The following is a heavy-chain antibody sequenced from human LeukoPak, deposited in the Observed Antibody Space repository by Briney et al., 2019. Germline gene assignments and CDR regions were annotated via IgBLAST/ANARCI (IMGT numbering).Heavy chain of an antibody. CDR3: ARGYYYDSSGYYPYFDY. V-gene: IGHV3-74*01. J-gene: IGHJ4*02. CDR2: ISSDGSST. CDR1: GFTFSTYW. Sequence: GGSLRLSRAASGFTFSTYWMHWVRQTPGKGLVWVSRISSDGSSTAYADSVKGRFTISRDNAKNTLYLQMNSPRVEDTAMYYCARGYYYDSSGYYPYFDYWGQGTLVTVSS. D-gene: IGHD3-22*01.